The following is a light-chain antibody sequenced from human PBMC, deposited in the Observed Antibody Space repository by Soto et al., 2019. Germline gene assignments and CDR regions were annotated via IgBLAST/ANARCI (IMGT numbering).Light chain of an antibody. V-gene: IGKV3-11*01. CDR2: DAY. J-gene: IGKJ5*01. CDR1: QSFRGL. CDR3: HQRHMWPIT. Sequence: EVVLTQSPVTLSLSPGERATLSCRASQSFRGLLAWYQQKPGQAPRLLIYDAYNMATGIPPRFSGSGSGTDFTLTISSLEPEDSAVYYCHQRHMWPITFGHGTRR.